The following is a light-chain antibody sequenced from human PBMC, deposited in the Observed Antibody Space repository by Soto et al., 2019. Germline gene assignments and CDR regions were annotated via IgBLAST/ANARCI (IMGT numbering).Light chain of an antibody. CDR3: QQRSNWLT. J-gene: IGKJ4*01. CDR2: DAY. V-gene: IGKV3-11*01. CDR1: QSFRGL. Sequence: EIVLTQSPVTLSLSPGERATLSCRASQSFRGLLAWYQQKPGQAPRLLIYDAYNRATGIPPRFSGSGSATDFTLTISSLEAEDFAVYYCQQRSNWLTFGGGTKVDIK.